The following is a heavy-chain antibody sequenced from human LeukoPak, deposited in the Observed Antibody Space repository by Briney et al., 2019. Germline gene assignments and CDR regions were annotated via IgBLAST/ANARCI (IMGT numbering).Heavy chain of an antibody. D-gene: IGHD6-13*01. CDR3: ARWDGYSSSPDY. V-gene: IGHV1-2*02. J-gene: IGHJ4*02. CDR1: GYSCTGYY. Sequence: ASVKVSCKASGYSCTGYYMHWVRQAPGQGLEWMGWINPNSADTGYAQKFQGRVTMTRDMSISTIYMELTRLRSDDTALYYCARWDGYSSSPDYWGQGTLVTVSS. CDR2: INPNSADT.